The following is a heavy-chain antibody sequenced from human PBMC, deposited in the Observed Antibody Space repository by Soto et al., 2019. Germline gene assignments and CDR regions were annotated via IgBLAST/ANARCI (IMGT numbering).Heavy chain of an antibody. D-gene: IGHD3-3*01. CDR3: ATVGYNFWSRYHYFGMDV. V-gene: IGHV1-69*06. Sequence: QVRLVQSGAEVKKPGSSVKVSCEASGGTFSSYAVTWVRQAPGQGLEWMGGIIPIVTTPNYAQKFQVRSTISADKSTSTSYMEWSSLRSEETGVYYCATVGYNFWSRYHYFGMDVWGQGTMVIVSS. CDR1: GGTFSSYA. CDR2: IIPIVTTP. J-gene: IGHJ6*02.